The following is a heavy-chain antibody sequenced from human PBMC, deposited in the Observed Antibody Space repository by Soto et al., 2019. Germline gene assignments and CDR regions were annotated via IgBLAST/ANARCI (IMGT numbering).Heavy chain of an antibody. J-gene: IGHJ6*02. CDR3: ARAGRKYQQNYYYYGMDV. V-gene: IGHV4-59*01. CDR2: IYYSGST. CDR1: GGSISSYY. D-gene: IGHD2-2*01. Sequence: PSETLSLTWTVSGGSISSYYWSWIRQPPGKGLEWIGYIYYSGSTNHNPSLKSRVTISVDTSKNQFSLKLSSVTAADTAVYYCARAGRKYQQNYYYYGMDVWGQGTTVTVS.